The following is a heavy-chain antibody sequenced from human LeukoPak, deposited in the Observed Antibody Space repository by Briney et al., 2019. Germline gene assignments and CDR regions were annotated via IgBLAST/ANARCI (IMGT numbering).Heavy chain of an antibody. D-gene: IGHD3/OR15-3a*01. J-gene: IGHJ4*02. V-gene: IGHV3-23*01. CDR2: ITGSGGIT. CDR3: ARDQDWAFDY. Sequence: GGSLRLSCAASGFTFSSYAMSWVRQAPGKGLEWVSIITGSGGITYYADSVKGRFTISRDNSKNTLYLQMNSLRAEDTAVYYCARDQDWAFDYWGQGTLVTVSS. CDR1: GFTFSSYA.